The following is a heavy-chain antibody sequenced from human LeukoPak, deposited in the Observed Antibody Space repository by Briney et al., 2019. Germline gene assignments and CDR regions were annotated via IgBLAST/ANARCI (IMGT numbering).Heavy chain of an antibody. J-gene: IGHJ4*02. CDR1: GFAFISYS. V-gene: IGHV3-21*01. D-gene: IGHD1-26*01. Sequence: GGSLRLSCAASGFAFISYSINWVRQAPGKGLEWVSSTSSSSDYIYYADSMKGRFSTSRDNAKNSLYLRMNSLRVEDTAVYYCARGPRGGYPQLIVGASRRFDYWGQGTLVTVSS. CDR2: TSSSSDYI. CDR3: ARGPRGGYPQLIVGASRRFDY.